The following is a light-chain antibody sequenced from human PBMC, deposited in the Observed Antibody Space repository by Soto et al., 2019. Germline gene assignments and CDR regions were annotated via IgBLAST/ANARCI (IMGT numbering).Light chain of an antibody. J-gene: IGKJ1*01. Sequence: DIQMTQSPSTLSAFVGDRVTITCRASQSVNSWLAWYQQRPGKAPKLLIYDASTLESGVPSRFSGSGSGTESTLTISSLQPDDFATYYCQQYNSYSEAFGQGTKVDIK. CDR2: DAS. CDR3: QQYNSYSEA. CDR1: QSVNSW. V-gene: IGKV1-5*01.